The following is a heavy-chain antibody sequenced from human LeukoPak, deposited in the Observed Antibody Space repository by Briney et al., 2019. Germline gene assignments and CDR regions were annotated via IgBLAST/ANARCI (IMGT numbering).Heavy chain of an antibody. J-gene: IGHJ2*01. CDR2: IYYSGST. CDR1: GGSISSSSYY. V-gene: IGHV4-39*01. D-gene: IGHD5-24*01. CDR3: AREDGYTPPRYFDL. Sequence: SETLSLTCTVSGGSISSSSYYWGWIRQPPGKGLEWIGSIYYSGSTYYNPSLKSRVTISVDTSKNQFSLKLSSVTAADTAVYYCAREDGYTPPRYFDLWGRGTLVTVSS.